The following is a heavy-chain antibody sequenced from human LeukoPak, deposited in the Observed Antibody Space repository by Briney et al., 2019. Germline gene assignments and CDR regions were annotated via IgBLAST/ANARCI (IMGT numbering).Heavy chain of an antibody. V-gene: IGHV3-7*01. CDR3: ARDAVTGYSSGWYKPFPFDY. J-gene: IGHJ4*02. D-gene: IGHD6-19*01. CDR1: GFTFSSYW. Sequence: GGSLRLSCAASGFTFSSYWMSWVRQAPGKGLEWVANIKQDGGETFYVDSVKDRFTISRDNAKNSLYLQMNSLRVDDTAVYYCARDAVTGYSSGWYKPFPFDYWGQGSLVTVSS. CDR2: IKQDGGET.